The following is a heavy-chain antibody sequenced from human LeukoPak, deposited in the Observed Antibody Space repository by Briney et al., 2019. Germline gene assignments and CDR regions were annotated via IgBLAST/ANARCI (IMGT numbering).Heavy chain of an antibody. Sequence: ASVKVSCKASGYTFTSYDINWVRQATGQGLEWMGWINAGNGNTKYSQKFQGRVTITRDTSASTAYMELSSLRSEDTAVYYCAREGDSSSWYVLYYGMDVWGKGTTVTVSS. CDR1: GYTFTSYD. CDR2: INAGNGNT. D-gene: IGHD6-13*01. J-gene: IGHJ6*04. V-gene: IGHV1-3*01. CDR3: AREGDSSSWYVLYYGMDV.